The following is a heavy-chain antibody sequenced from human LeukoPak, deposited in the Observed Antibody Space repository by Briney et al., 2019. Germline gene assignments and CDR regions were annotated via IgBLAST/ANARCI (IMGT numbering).Heavy chain of an antibody. J-gene: IGHJ1*01. D-gene: IGHD3-22*01. V-gene: IGHV5-51*01. CDR3: ARQNYYDNSGYYSDH. CDR1: GYRFTSYW. Sequence: GESLKISCTGSGYRFTSYWIGWVRQMPGKGLEWMEIIYPGDSDTRYSPSFQGQVTISADKAISTAYLQWSSLKASDTAMYYCARQNYYDNSGYYSDHWGQGTLVSVSS. CDR2: IYPGDSDT.